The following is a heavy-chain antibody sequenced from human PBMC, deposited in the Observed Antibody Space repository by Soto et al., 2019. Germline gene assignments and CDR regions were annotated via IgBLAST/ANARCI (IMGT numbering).Heavy chain of an antibody. CDR3: ARDSKAKCGGDCYSDAFDI. CDR1: GFTFSSYS. CDR2: ISSSSSTI. Sequence: LKISCAASGFTFSSYSMNWVRQAPGKGLEWVSYISSSSSTIYYADSVKGRFTISRDNAKNSLYLQMNSLRDEDTAVYYCARDSKAKCGGDCYSDAFDIWGQGTMVTVSS. J-gene: IGHJ3*02. V-gene: IGHV3-48*02. D-gene: IGHD2-21*02.